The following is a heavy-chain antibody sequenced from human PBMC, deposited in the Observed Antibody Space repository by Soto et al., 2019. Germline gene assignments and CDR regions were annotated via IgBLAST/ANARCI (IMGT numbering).Heavy chain of an antibody. CDR1: GDTFTGYY. J-gene: IGHJ4*02. Sequence: ASVKVSCKASGDTFTGYYMHWVRQAPGQGLEWMGWISAYNGNTNYAQKLQGRVTMTTDTSTSTAYMELRSLRSDDTAVYYCARAPSIVVVPAAIHYWGQGTLVTVSS. CDR2: ISAYNGNT. D-gene: IGHD2-2*01. CDR3: ARAPSIVVVPAAIHY. V-gene: IGHV1-18*04.